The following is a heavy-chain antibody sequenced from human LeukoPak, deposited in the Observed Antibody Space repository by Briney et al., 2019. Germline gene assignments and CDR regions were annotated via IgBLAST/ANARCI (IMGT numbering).Heavy chain of an antibody. D-gene: IGHD3-22*01. V-gene: IGHV3-23*01. Sequence: GGSLRLSCAASGFTFSSYAMSWVRQAPGKGLEWVSAISGSGGSTYYADSVKGRFTISRDNSKNTLYLQMNSLRAEDTAVYYCAKNPDCYDSSGYYYFDYWGQGTLVTVSS. CDR3: AKNPDCYDSSGYYYFDY. CDR1: GFTFSSYA. CDR2: ISGSGGST. J-gene: IGHJ4*02.